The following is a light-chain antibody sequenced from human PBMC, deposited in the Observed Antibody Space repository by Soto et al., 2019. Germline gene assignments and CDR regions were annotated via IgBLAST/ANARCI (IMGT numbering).Light chain of an antibody. Sequence: QSALTQPRSVSGSPGQSVTISCTGTSGDFGDYYVSWYQHHPGKAPKLIIYGVSKRPSGVPDRFSGSKSDNTASLTISGLQAEDDADYYCCSTAGSFAKVFGGGTKVNVL. J-gene: IGLJ3*02. CDR3: CSTAGSFAKV. CDR2: GVS. CDR1: SGDFGDYY. V-gene: IGLV2-11*01.